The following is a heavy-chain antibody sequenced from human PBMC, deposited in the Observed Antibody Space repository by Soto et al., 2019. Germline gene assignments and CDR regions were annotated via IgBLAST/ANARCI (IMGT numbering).Heavy chain of an antibody. CDR2: INHSGST. CDR1: GGSFSGYY. CDR3: ATQNWAGDAFDI. Sequence: QVQLQQWGAGLLKPSETLSLTCAVYGGSFSGYYWSWIRQPPGKGLEWIGEINHSGSTNYNPSLKSRVTISVDTSKNQFSLKLSSVTAADTAVYYCATQNWAGDAFDIWGQGTMVTVSS. J-gene: IGHJ3*02. V-gene: IGHV4-34*01. D-gene: IGHD7-27*01.